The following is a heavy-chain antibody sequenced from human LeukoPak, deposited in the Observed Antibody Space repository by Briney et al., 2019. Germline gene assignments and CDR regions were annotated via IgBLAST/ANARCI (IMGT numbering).Heavy chain of an antibody. CDR3: AKGVHYDSSGYSDY. J-gene: IGHJ4*02. V-gene: IGHV3-9*01. CDR2: ISWNSGSI. D-gene: IGHD3-22*01. Sequence: GRSLRLSCAASGFTFDDYAMHWVRQAPGKGLEWVSGISWNSGSIGYADSVKGRFTISRGNAKNSLYLQMNSLRAEDTALYYCAKGVHYDSSGYSDYWGQGTLVTVSS. CDR1: GFTFDDYA.